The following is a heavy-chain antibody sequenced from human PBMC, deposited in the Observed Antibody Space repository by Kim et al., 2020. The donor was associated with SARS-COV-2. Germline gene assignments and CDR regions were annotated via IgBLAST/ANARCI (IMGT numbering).Heavy chain of an antibody. J-gene: IGHJ4*02. Sequence: YAHSVKGQFTSSSDNGKNTLYLQMNILRAEGTGLYYCAKNYYGSGSGVDYWGQGTLVTVSS. V-gene: IGHV3-9*01. D-gene: IGHD3-10*01. CDR3: AKNYYGSGSGVDY.